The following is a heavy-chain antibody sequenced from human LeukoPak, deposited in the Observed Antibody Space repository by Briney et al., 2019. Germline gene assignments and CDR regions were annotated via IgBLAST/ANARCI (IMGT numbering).Heavy chain of an antibody. CDR2: INPNSGGT. V-gene: IGHV1-2*02. J-gene: IGHJ4*02. CDR1: GYTFTGYY. CDR3: ARLGYCSSTSCYGFDY. D-gene: IGHD2-2*01. Sequence: GASVKLSCKASGYTFTGYYMHWVRHAPGQGLEWMGWINPNSGGTNYAQKFQGRVTLTRDTSISTAYMELSRLRSDDTAVYYCARLGYCSSTSCYGFDYWGQGTLVTVSS.